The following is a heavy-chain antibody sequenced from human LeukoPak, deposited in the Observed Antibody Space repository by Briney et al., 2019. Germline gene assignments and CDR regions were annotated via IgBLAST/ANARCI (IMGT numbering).Heavy chain of an antibody. CDR3: AKDGGAGGAIDF. Sequence: GGSLRPSCAASGFIFSNYAMHWGRQAPGKGLEWVAVISSNGGDQYYAGSVKGRFTISRDNSKNTLYFQLNSLRAEDTAIYYCAKDGGAGGAIDFWGQGTLVIVSS. CDR2: ISSNGGDQ. V-gene: IGHV3-30-3*01. CDR1: GFIFSNYA. D-gene: IGHD3-16*01. J-gene: IGHJ4*02.